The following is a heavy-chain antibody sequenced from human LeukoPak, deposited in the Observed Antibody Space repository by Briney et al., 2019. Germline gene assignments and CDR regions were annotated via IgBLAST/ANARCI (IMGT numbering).Heavy chain of an antibody. CDR1: GYSISSVYI. Sequence: PSETLSLTCTVSGYSISSVYIWGWFRQPPGKGLEWIGSISHSGSTYYIPSLKSRVTISLDTSKNQFSLRLTSVTAADTAIYYCASGMTTVTTGDYWGQGTLVTVSS. CDR3: ASGMTTVTTGDY. J-gene: IGHJ4*02. CDR2: ISHSGST. D-gene: IGHD4-17*01. V-gene: IGHV4-38-2*02.